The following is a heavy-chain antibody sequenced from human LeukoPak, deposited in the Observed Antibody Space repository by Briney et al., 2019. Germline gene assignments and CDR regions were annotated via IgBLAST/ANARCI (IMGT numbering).Heavy chain of an antibody. J-gene: IGHJ3*01. D-gene: IGHD2-21*02. CDR3: ARSHCGGDCFSSVAFDF. V-gene: IGHV4-39*07. CDR2: VYYSGST. Sequence: SETLSLTCTGSGGSISSSSYYWVWIRQPPGKGLEWIGTVYYSGSTYYNPSLKSRVTISLDTSKNQFSLKLSSVTAADTAVYFCARSHCGGDCFSSVAFDFWGHGIMVTVSS. CDR1: GGSISSSSYY.